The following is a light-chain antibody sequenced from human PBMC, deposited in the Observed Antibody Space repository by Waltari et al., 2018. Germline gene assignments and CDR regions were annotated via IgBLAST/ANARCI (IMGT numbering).Light chain of an antibody. V-gene: IGKV1-27*01. CDR3: QKYHSAPFT. J-gene: IGKJ3*01. Sequence: DIQMTQSPSSLSATLGDRVTITCRTSQGISNYLAWYQQKPGKVPKLLIYAASTLQLGVPSRFSGSGSGTDFTLSISSLQPEDVATYYCQKYHSAPFTFGPGTKVDV. CDR1: QGISNY. CDR2: AAS.